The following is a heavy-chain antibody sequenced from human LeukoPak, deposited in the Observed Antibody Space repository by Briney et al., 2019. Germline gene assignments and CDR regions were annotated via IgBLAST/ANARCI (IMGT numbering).Heavy chain of an antibody. D-gene: IGHD1-26*01. CDR1: GGTFSSYA. CDR2: IIPIFGTA. J-gene: IGHJ4*02. CDR3: ARDHQGFVVGATTVPNYFDY. V-gene: IGHV1-69*05. Sequence: SVKVSCKASGGTFSSYAISWVRQAPGQGLEWMGRIIPIFGTANYAQKFQGRVTITTDESTSTAYMELSSLRSEDTAVYYCARDHQGFVVGATTVPNYFDYWGQGTLVTVS.